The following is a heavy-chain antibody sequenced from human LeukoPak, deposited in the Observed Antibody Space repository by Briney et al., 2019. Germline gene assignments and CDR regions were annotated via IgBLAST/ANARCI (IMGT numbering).Heavy chain of an antibody. CDR3: AKDRTGYYDSSGPGAFDI. Sequence: GGSLRLSCAASGFTFSSYAMSWVRQAPGKGLECVSAISGSGGSTYYADSVKGRFTISRDNSKNTLYLQMNSLRAEDTAVYYCAKDRTGYYDSSGPGAFDIWGQGTMVTVSS. J-gene: IGHJ3*02. CDR1: GFTFSSYA. D-gene: IGHD3-22*01. CDR2: ISGSGGST. V-gene: IGHV3-23*01.